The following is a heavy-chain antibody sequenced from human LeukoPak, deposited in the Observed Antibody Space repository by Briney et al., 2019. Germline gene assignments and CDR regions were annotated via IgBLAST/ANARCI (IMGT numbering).Heavy chain of an antibody. CDR1: GFSVSSNY. CDR3: AKDRWRWGATHLDY. Sequence: GGSLRLSCAASGFSVSSNYVSWVRQAPGKGLEWVSVIYSGGTTYYADSIKGRFTISRDNSKNTLNLQMNSLRAEDTAVYYCAKDRWRWGATHLDYWGQGTLVTVSS. V-gene: IGHV3-53*01. J-gene: IGHJ4*02. D-gene: IGHD5-12*01. CDR2: IYSGGTT.